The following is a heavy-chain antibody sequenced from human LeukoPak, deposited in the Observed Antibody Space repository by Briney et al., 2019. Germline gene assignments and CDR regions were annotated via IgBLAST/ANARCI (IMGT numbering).Heavy chain of an antibody. CDR3: TTELDVRPNHY. CDR2: IFSGGST. Sequence: GGSLRLSCAASGFSVSRNYMNWVRQAPGKGLEWVSVIFSGGSTYYADSVKGRFTISRDNSKNTLYLQMNSLRAEDTAVYYCTTELDVRPNHYWGQGTLVTVSS. CDR1: GFSVSRNY. V-gene: IGHV3-53*01. D-gene: IGHD1-14*01. J-gene: IGHJ4*02.